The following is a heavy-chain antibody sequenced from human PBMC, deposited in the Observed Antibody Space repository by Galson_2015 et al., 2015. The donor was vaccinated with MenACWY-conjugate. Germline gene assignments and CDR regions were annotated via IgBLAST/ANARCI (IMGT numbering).Heavy chain of an antibody. V-gene: IGHV5-51*01. Sequence: QSGAEVKKPGESLKISCKGSGYTFTSNWIGWVRQMPGKGLEWMGIIYPGDSDTRYTPSFQGHVTISADKSINTAYLQWGSLEASDTVRYDCARQAFGSSSLDYWGQGTLVAVSS. CDR3: ARQAFGSSSLDY. CDR2: IYPGDSDT. CDR1: GYTFTSNW. D-gene: IGHD6-6*01. J-gene: IGHJ4*02.